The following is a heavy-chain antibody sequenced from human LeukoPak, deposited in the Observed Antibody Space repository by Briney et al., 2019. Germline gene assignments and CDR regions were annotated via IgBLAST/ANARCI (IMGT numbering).Heavy chain of an antibody. CDR3: ARGNYDFAYDP. CDR1: GFIPSDFD. J-gene: IGHJ5*02. Sequence: GGSLRLSCAASGFIPSDFDMNWVRQAPGKGLEWVSYFSTSGSYIHYADSVKGRFTISRDDAKNSLYLQLDSLTVEDTAVYFCARGNYDFAYDPWGQGTLVTVSS. V-gene: IGHV3-21*01. D-gene: IGHD3-3*01. CDR2: FSTSGSYI.